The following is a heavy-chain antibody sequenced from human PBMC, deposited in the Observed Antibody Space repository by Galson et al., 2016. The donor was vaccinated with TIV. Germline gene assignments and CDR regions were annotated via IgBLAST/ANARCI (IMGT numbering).Heavy chain of an antibody. CDR3: KTGGGSSGPFYFDF. D-gene: IGHD5-12*01. J-gene: IGHJ4*02. Sequence: VKVSCKVSGYIFTERFIHWVRQAPGERPEWVGRVDPDNGETLYAEKFQGRVTMAADTSVDTAFMALSNLRSEDTAFFYCKTGGGSSGPFYFDFCGLGMLVTVSS. CDR1: GYIFTERF. V-gene: IGHV1-69-2*01. CDR2: VDPDNGET.